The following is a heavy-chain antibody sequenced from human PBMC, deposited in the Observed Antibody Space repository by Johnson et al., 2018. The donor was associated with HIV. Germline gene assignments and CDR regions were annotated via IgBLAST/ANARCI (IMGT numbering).Heavy chain of an antibody. Sequence: QVQLVESGGGVVQPGGSLRLSCAASGFTFSSYGMHWVRQAPGKGLEWVAFIRYDGSNKYYADSVKGRFTISRDNSKNTLYLQMNSLRAEDTAVYYCAKDLDSSGYYSLTDAFDIWGQGTMVTVSP. D-gene: IGHD3-22*01. V-gene: IGHV3-30*02. J-gene: IGHJ3*02. CDR2: IRYDGSNK. CDR1: GFTFSSYG. CDR3: AKDLDSSGYYSLTDAFDI.